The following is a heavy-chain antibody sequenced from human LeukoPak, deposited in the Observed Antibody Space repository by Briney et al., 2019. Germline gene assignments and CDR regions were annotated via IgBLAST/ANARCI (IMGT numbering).Heavy chain of an antibody. Sequence: GGSLRLSCAASGFTFSRYSMNSVRQAPGKGREWVSSISSSSNYIYEADSVKGLFTTSRDNAKNSLHLQMNSLRAEDTAVYYRARDTPGGAGFDYWGQGTLVTVSS. J-gene: IGHJ4*02. CDR1: GFTFSRYS. CDR3: ARDTPGGAGFDY. CDR2: ISSSSNYI. D-gene: IGHD1-26*01. V-gene: IGHV3-21*01.